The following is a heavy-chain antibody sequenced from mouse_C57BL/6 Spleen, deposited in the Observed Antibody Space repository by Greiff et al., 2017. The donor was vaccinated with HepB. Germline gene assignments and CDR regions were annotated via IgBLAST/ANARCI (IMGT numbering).Heavy chain of an antibody. V-gene: IGHV1-18*01. CDR3: ARGFWGGRFAY. J-gene: IGHJ3*01. D-gene: IGHD1-1*02. Sequence: VQLQQSGPELVKPGASVKIPCKASGYTFTDYNMDWVKQSHGKSLEWIGDINPNNGGTIYNQKFKGKATLTVDKSSSTAYMELRSLTSEDTAVYYCARGFWGGRFAYWGQGTLVTVSA. CDR1: GYTFTDYN. CDR2: INPNNGGT.